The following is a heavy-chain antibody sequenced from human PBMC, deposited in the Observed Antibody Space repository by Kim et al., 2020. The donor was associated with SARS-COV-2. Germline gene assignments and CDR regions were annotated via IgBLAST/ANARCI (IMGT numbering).Heavy chain of an antibody. J-gene: IGHJ5*02. V-gene: IGHV3-66*02. CDR1: GFTVTDNH. CDR3: TKDPGHNSGVDLDP. D-gene: IGHD3-10*01. CDR2: ISGGGNT. Sequence: GGSLRLSCAASGFTVTDNHMSWVRQAPGKGLEWVSVISGGGNTYYADSVKGRFTISTDHSKNTLFLQMSSLTTEDTAVYHCTKDPGHNSGVDLDPWVQGILVTVSS.